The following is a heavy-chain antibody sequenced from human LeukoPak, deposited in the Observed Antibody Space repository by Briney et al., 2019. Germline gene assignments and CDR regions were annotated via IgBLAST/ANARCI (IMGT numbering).Heavy chain of an antibody. CDR3: AKEPSNYYDSSGYGYFDY. Sequence: GGSLRLSCAASGFTFSSYAMSWVRQAPGKGLEWVSGISSSGGSTYYADSVKGRFTISRGNSKNTLYLQMNSLRAEDTAVYYCAKEPSNYYDSSGYGYFDYWGQGTLVTVSS. J-gene: IGHJ4*02. CDR2: ISSSGGST. D-gene: IGHD3-22*01. CDR1: GFTFSSYA. V-gene: IGHV3-23*01.